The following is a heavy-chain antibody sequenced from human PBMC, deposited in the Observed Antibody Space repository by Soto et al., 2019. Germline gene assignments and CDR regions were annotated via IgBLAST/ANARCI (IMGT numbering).Heavy chain of an antibody. CDR1: GFVFSSYS. J-gene: IGHJ4*02. CDR2: ISPSSDDI. D-gene: IGHD5-12*01. Sequence: EVQLVESGGGLVKPGGSLRLSCAASGFVFSSYSMNWVPQVPGKGLEWVSSISPSSDDIHYADSVKGRFTISRDNAKNSLYLQMNSLRGEDTAVYYCARPRGYRGYDIIDYWGQGALVTVSS. V-gene: IGHV3-21*01. CDR3: ARPRGYRGYDIIDY.